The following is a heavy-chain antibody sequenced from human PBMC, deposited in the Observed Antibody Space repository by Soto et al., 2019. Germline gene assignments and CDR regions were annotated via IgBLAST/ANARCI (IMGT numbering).Heavy chain of an antibody. V-gene: IGHV1-18*04. Sequence: GALVKVSCKASGYTFTSYGISWVRQAPGQGLEWMGWISTYSGNTDYAQKFQGRITMTTDTSTDTVYMELRSLRSDDTAVYFCARNLFGVIIMGDYWGQGTLVTVSS. CDR2: ISTYSGNT. CDR3: ARNLFGVIIMGDY. CDR1: GYTFTSYG. J-gene: IGHJ4*02. D-gene: IGHD3-3*01.